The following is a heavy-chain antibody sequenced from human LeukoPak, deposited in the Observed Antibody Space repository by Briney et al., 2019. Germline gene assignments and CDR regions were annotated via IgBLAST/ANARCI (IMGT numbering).Heavy chain of an antibody. CDR2: ISWNSGSI. V-gene: IGHV3-9*01. CDR3: AKGRQHSSSWYYYYMDV. Sequence: PGGSLRLSCAASGFTFDDYAMHWVRQAPGKSLEWVSGISWNSGSIGYADSVKGRFTISRDNAKNSLYLQMNSLRAEDTALYYCAKGRQHSSSWYYYYMDVWGKGTTVTVSS. J-gene: IGHJ6*03. CDR1: GFTFDDYA. D-gene: IGHD6-13*01.